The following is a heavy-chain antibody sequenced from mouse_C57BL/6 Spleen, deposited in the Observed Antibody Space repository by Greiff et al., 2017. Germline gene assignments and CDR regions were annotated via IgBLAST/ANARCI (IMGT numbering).Heavy chain of an antibody. J-gene: IGHJ4*01. Sequence: QVQLKQPGAELVKPGASVKLSCKASGYTFTSYWMHWVKQRPGQGLEWIGMIHPNSGSTNYNEKFNSKATLTVDKSSSTAYMQLSSLTSEDSAVYYCAALTGTYYYAMDYWGQGTSVTVSA. CDR2: IHPNSGST. CDR3: AALTGTYYYAMDY. V-gene: IGHV1-64*01. D-gene: IGHD4-1*01. CDR1: GYTFTSYW.